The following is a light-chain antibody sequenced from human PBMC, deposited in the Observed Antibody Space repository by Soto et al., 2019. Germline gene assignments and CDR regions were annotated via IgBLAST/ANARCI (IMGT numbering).Light chain of an antibody. CDR1: QSVNTY. V-gene: IGKV1-39*01. Sequence: DVQMTQSPSSLSASVGDRVTITCRASQSVNTYLHWYQQKAGQAPKLLIYAASNLQSGVPSRFSGRGSGTDFTLTISSLQPEDFATYYCQESYSTPHTVGQGRRLEI. CDR3: QESYSTPHT. CDR2: AAS. J-gene: IGKJ5*01.